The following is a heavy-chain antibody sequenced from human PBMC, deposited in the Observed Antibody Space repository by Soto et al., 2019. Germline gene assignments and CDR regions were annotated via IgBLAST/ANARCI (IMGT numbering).Heavy chain of an antibody. CDR3: ARRLIPDFDY. Sequence: QVQLQESGPGLVKPSETLSLTCTVSGGSVTSYYWSWIRQPPGKGLEWIGYIYYTGSTSYNPSLKRRVTISVDTSKNQFSLKLNSVTTADTAVYYCARRLIPDFDYWGQGTLVTVSS. J-gene: IGHJ4*02. D-gene: IGHD2-8*01. CDR1: GGSVTSYY. CDR2: IYYTGST. V-gene: IGHV4-59*02.